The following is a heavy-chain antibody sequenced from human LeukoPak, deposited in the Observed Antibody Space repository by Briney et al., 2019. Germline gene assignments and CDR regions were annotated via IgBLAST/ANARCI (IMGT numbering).Heavy chain of an antibody. V-gene: IGHV3-20*04. Sequence: GGSLRLSCAASGFTFDDYGMSWVRQAPGKGLEWVSGINWNGGSTGYADSVKGRFTISRDNAKNSLYLQMNSLRAEDTALYYCARGFYGSTYYYYYYMDVWGKGTTVTVSS. J-gene: IGHJ6*03. CDR3: ARGFYGSTYYYYYYMDV. CDR1: GFTFDDYG. D-gene: IGHD2-15*01. CDR2: INWNGGST.